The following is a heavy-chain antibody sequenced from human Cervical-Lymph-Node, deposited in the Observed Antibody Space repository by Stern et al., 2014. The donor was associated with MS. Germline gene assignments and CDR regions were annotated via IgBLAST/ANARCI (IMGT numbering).Heavy chain of an antibody. Sequence: QVTLKESGPSLVRPTQTVTLTCTVSGFSLSADGVGVGWIRQAPGKALEWLALIHWDDESRYSQSLNIRLTIKKDTSKNQVLLTMTDMDPEYTGPSYCTHSFGIVSGTYSGMAVWGQWTTVTVS. D-gene: IGHD1-7*01. CDR2: IHWDDES. CDR1: GFSLSADGVG. J-gene: IGHJ6*02. V-gene: IGHV2-5*02. CDR3: THSFGIVSGTYSGMAV.